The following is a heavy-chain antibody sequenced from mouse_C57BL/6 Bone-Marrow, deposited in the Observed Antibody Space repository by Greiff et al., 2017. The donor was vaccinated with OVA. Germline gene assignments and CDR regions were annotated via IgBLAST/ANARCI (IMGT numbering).Heavy chain of an antibody. V-gene: IGHV5-15*01. Sequence: EVMLVESGGGLVQPGGSLKLSCAASGFTFSDYGMAWVRQAPRKGPEWVAFISNLAYSIYYADTVTGRFTISRENAKNTLYLEMSSLRSEDTAMYYCARHGWFAYWGQGTLVTVSA. CDR2: ISNLAYSI. CDR1: GFTFSDYG. CDR3: ARHGWFAY. J-gene: IGHJ3*01.